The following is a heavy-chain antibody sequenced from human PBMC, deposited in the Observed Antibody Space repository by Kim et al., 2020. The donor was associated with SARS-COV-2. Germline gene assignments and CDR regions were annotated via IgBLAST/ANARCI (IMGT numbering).Heavy chain of an antibody. D-gene: IGHD2-15*01. CDR2: ISSSSSTI. V-gene: IGHV3-48*02. CDR3: ARAGDIVVVVAARAFDY. Sequence: GGSLRLSCAASGFTFSSYSMNWVRKAPGQGLEWVSYISSSSSTIYYADSVKGRFTISRDNAKNSLYLQMNSLRDEDTAVYYCARAGDIVVVVAARAFDYWGQGTLVTVSS. J-gene: IGHJ4*02. CDR1: GFTFSSYS.